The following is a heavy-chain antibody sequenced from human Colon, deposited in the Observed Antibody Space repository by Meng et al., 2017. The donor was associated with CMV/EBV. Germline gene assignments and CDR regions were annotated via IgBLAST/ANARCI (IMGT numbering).Heavy chain of an antibody. J-gene: IGHJ4*02. D-gene: IGHD2-2*01. CDR3: AHKSLPAAFFDY. CDR2: IYWDDDK. CDR1: GFSLNTYEVG. V-gene: IGHV2-5*02. Sequence: QITLKESGPTLVKPTQTLTLPCTFSGFSLNTYEVGVGWFRQPPGKAPEWLALIYWDDDKRYRSSLGNRLTLTHDASKNQVVLTMTDMDPVDTATYYCAHKSLPAAFFDYWSQGTLVTVSS.